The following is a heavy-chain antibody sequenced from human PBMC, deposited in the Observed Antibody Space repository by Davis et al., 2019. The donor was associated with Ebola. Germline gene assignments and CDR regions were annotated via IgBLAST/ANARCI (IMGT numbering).Heavy chain of an antibody. CDR2: IYYSGT. CDR3: ARDYVY. J-gene: IGHJ4*02. V-gene: IGHV4-59*12. CDR1: GGSLSSYY. D-gene: IGHD3-16*01. Sequence: SETLSLTCTVSGGSLSSYYWSWIRQPPGKGLEWIGYIYYSGTNYNPSLKSRVTISVDTSENQFSLRLTSVTAADTAVYYCARDYVYWGQGTLVTVSS.